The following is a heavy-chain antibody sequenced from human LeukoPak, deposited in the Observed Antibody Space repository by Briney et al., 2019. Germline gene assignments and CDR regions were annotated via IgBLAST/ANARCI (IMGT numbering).Heavy chain of an antibody. D-gene: IGHD4-17*01. V-gene: IGHV3-23*01. CDR1: GFHFSGYA. CDR2: ISGSGGST. Sequence: SGGSLRLSCTASGFHFSGYAMSWVRQAPGKGLEWVSAISGSGGSTYYADSVKGRFTISRDNSKDTLYMQLNSPRAEDTAVYFCAKGQTTVMAFDVWGQGTMVSVSS. J-gene: IGHJ3*01. CDR3: AKGQTTVMAFDV.